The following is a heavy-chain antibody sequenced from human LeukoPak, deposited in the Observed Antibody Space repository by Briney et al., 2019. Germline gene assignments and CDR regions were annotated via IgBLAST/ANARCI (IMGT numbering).Heavy chain of an antibody. Sequence: GRSLRLSCAASGFTFDDYAMHWVRQAPGKGLEWVSGISWNSGSIGYADSVKGRFTISRDNAKNSLYLQMNSLRAEDTALYYCAKAPIDDDSSGYFDYWGQGTLVTVSS. CDR2: ISWNSGSI. D-gene: IGHD3-22*01. J-gene: IGHJ4*02. CDR1: GFTFDDYA. CDR3: AKAPIDDDSSGYFDY. V-gene: IGHV3-9*01.